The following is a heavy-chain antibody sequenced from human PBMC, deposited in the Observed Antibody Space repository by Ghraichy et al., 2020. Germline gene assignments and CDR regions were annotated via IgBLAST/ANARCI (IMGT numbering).Heavy chain of an antibody. CDR1: GYTFTSYY. D-gene: IGHD2-21*02. J-gene: IGHJ1*01. V-gene: IGHV1-46*03. Sequence: ASVKVSCKASGYTFTSYYMHWVRQAPGQGLEWMGIINPSGGSTSYAQKFQGRVTMTRDTSTSTVYMELSSLRSEDTAVYYCARGEYCGGDCYLKSRVAYFQHWGQGTLVTVSS. CDR3: ARGEYCGGDCYLKSRVAYFQH. CDR2: INPSGGST.